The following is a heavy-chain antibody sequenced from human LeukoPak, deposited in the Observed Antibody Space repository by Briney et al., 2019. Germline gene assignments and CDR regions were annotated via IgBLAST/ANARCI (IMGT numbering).Heavy chain of an antibody. V-gene: IGHV3-30-3*01. D-gene: IGHD3-22*01. CDR3: ARDLNDSSGRLYFDY. CDR1: GFTFSSYA. CDR2: ISYDGSNK. Sequence: GGSLRLSCAASGFTFSSYAMHWVRQAPGKGLEWVAVISYDGSNKYYADSVKGRFTISRDNSKNTLYLQMNSLRAEDTAVYYCARDLNDSSGRLYFDYWGQGTLVTVSS. J-gene: IGHJ4*02.